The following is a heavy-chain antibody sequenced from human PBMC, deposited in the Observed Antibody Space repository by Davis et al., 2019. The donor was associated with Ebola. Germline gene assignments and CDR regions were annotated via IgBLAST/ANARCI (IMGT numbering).Heavy chain of an antibody. CDR1: GGSISSSSYY. CDR2: IYYSGST. D-gene: IGHD6-6*01. V-gene: IGHV4-61*05. Sequence: GSLRLSCTVSGGSISSSSYYWGWIRQPPGKGLEWIGYIYYSGSTNYNPSLKSRVTISVDTSKNQFSLKLSSVTAADTAVYYCARGARNPFDYWGQGTLVTVSS. J-gene: IGHJ4*02. CDR3: ARGARNPFDY.